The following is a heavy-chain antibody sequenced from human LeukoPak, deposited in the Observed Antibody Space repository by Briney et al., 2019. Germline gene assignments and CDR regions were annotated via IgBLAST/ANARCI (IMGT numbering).Heavy chain of an antibody. CDR1: GFTFSNYG. Sequence: PGGSLRLSSAASGFTFSNYGMHWVRQSPGKGLEWVAVISNDGSNKYYADSVKGRFTISRDNSKNTLYLQMNSLRAEDTALYYCAKVALNRRVAGTLSHWGQGTLVTVSS. D-gene: IGHD6-19*01. V-gene: IGHV3-30*18. J-gene: IGHJ4*02. CDR2: ISNDGSNK. CDR3: AKVALNRRVAGTLSH.